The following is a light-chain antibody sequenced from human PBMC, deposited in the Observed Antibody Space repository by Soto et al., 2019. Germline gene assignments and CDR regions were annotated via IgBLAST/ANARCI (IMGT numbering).Light chain of an antibody. J-gene: IGKJ1*01. CDR3: QLYYVSPKT. Sequence: EIVLTQSPATLSLSPGERATLSCRTSQSISNTYLAWYQQKPGQAHSLLIFDASTMSTGIPDRFSGSGSGTDFTLTISRLEPEDFAVYYCQLYYVSPKTFGQGTNVEVK. CDR1: QSISNTY. V-gene: IGKV3-20*01. CDR2: DAS.